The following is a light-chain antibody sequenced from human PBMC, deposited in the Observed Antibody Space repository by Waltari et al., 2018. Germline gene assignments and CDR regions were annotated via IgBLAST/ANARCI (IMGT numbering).Light chain of an antibody. Sequence: VVTQEPSLTVSPGGTVTLTCGSSTGAVTTGHSPYWFQQKPGQAPKTLIYDTTDRHSWTPARFSGSLVGDKAALTLSGAQPEDEADYYCFLSYSGARVFGGGTKLTVL. CDR3: FLSYSGARV. CDR2: DTT. V-gene: IGLV7-46*01. J-gene: IGLJ3*02. CDR1: TGAVTTGHS.